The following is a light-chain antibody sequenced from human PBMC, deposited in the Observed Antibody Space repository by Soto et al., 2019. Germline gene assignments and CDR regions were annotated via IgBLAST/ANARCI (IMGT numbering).Light chain of an antibody. V-gene: IGLV1-44*01. J-gene: IGLJ1*01. CDR2: TNN. CDR1: SSNSGSNV. Sequence: QSALTQPPSASGTPGQRVTISCSGSSSNSGSNVVNWFQQLPCTAPNLRIYTNNQRPSCVPDRFSCSKSGTSASLAISGLQSEDDADYYCATWHDSLNGYVFGTGTRSPS. CDR3: ATWHDSLNGYV.